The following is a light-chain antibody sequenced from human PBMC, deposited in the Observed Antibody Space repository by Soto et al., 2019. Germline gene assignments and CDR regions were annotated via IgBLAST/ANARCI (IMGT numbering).Light chain of an antibody. J-gene: IGKJ5*01. CDR1: QGVTTN. Sequence: EIVMTQSPATLSVSPGEIATLSFSAGQGVTTNFAWYQQKSGQSPRPLIYDVSIRATGVPARFSATGSETDFTLTISGLQSEDSAVYFCQQYNNWPFSFGQGTRLEIK. CDR2: DVS. V-gene: IGKV3-15*01. CDR3: QQYNNWPFS.